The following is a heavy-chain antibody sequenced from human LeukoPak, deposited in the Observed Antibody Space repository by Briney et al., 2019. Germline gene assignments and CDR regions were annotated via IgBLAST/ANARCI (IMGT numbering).Heavy chain of an antibody. J-gene: IGHJ4*02. Sequence: GGSLRLSCAASGFTFSSYAMSWVRQAPGKGLEWVSGISGSGGSTYYADSVKGRFTISRDNSKNTLYLQMNSPRAEDTAVYYCAILPGYSSSWYEVDYWGQGTLVTVSS. V-gene: IGHV3-23*01. CDR2: ISGSGGST. D-gene: IGHD6-13*01. CDR1: GFTFSSYA. CDR3: AILPGYSSSWYEVDY.